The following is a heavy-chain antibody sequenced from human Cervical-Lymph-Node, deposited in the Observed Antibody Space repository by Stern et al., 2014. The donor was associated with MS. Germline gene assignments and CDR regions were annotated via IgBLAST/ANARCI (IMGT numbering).Heavy chain of an antibody. V-gene: IGHV1-69*01. D-gene: IGHD1-1*01. J-gene: IGHJ6*02. CDR2: IVPIFGKA. CDR3: ARDSTTGMDV. Sequence: VQLVESGAEVKKPGSSVKVSCKTSGDTFSSYAISWVRQGPGQGLEWMGGIVPIFGKANYVERFHGIVTITADVSTNTAYMELSRLGSDDTAVYYWARDSTTGMDVWGQGTTVTVSS. CDR1: GDTFSSYA.